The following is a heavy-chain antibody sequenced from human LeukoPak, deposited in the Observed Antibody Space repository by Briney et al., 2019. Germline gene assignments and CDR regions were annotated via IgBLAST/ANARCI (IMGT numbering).Heavy chain of an antibody. V-gene: IGHV1-69*05. CDR2: IIPIFGTA. CDR3: ARDPSYCGGDCYSV. CDR1: GGTFSSYA. J-gene: IGHJ4*02. Sequence: SVKVSCKASGGTFSSYAISWVRQAPGQGLEWMGGIIPIFGTANYAQKFQGRVTITTDESTSTAYMELSSLRSEDTAVSYCARDPSYCGGDCYSVWGQGTLVTVSS. D-gene: IGHD2-21*02.